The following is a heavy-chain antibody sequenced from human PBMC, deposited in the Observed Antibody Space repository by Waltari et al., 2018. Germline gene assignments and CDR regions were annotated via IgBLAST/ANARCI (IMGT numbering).Heavy chain of an antibody. J-gene: IGHJ5*02. D-gene: IGHD1-7*01. V-gene: IGHV4-34*01. CDR1: GGSFSGYY. Sequence: QVQLQQWGAGLLKPSETLSLTCAVYGGSFSGYYWSWIRQPPGKGLEWIGEINHSGSTNYNPALKSRVTISVDTSKNQFSLKLSSVTAADTAVYYCARGPPRITGTTSWFDPWGQGTLVTVSS. CDR3: ARGPPRITGTTSWFDP. CDR2: INHSGST.